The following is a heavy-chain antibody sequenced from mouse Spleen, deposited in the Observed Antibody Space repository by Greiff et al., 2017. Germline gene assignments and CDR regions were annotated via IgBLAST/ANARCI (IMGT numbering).Heavy chain of an antibody. CDR2: IDPETGGT. D-gene: IGHD1-2*01. V-gene: IGHV1-15*01. Sequence: ESGAELVRPGASVTLSCKASGYTFTDYEMHWVKQTPVHGLEWIGAIDPETGGTAYNQKFKGKAILTADKSSSTAYMELRSLTSEDSAVYYCTRSGYYGYGFDYWGQGTTLTVSS. J-gene: IGHJ2*01. CDR1: GYTFTDYE. CDR3: TRSGYYGYGFDY.